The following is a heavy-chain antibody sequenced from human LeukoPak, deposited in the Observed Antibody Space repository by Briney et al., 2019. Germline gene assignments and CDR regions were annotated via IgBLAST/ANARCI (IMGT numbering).Heavy chain of an antibody. Sequence: SETLSLTCAVYGGSFSDYYWSWIRQPPGQGLEWIGEINHSGSTDCSPSLKSRVTISVDTSKNQFSLKLSSVAAADTAVYFCARGPGGSPAPFGFDYWGQGTLVTVSS. CDR3: ARGPGGSPAPFGFDY. D-gene: IGHD1-26*01. CDR1: GGSFSDYY. V-gene: IGHV4-34*01. CDR2: INHSGST. J-gene: IGHJ4*02.